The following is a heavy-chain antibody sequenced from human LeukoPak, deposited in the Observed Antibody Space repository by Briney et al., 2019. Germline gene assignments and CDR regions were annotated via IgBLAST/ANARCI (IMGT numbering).Heavy chain of an antibody. J-gene: IGHJ4*02. CDR3: AKDHHRLTIVGATTHFDY. CDR2: IRYDGSNK. V-gene: IGHV3-30*02. CDR1: GFTFSSYG. Sequence: GGSLRLSCAASGFTFSSYGMHWVRQAPGKGLEWVAFIRYDGSNKYYADSVKGRFTISRDNSKNTLYLQMNSLRAEDTAVYYCAKDHHRLTIVGATTHFDYWGQGTLVTVSS. D-gene: IGHD1-26*01.